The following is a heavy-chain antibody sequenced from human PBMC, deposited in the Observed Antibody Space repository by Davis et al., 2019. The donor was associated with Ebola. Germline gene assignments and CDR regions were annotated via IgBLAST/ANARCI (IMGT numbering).Heavy chain of an antibody. CDR3: AKVKYYSTWRGGFDY. J-gene: IGHJ4*02. CDR1: GFIVSSNY. V-gene: IGHV3-23*01. CDR2: ISGSGGST. D-gene: IGHD6-13*01. Sequence: ESLNTPFAAPGFIVSSNYMSWVRQAPGKGLEWVSGISGSGGSTYYAESVKGRFTNSRDNSNNTLYLQMNGLRAEDTALYYCAKVKYYSTWRGGFDYWGQGTLVTVSS.